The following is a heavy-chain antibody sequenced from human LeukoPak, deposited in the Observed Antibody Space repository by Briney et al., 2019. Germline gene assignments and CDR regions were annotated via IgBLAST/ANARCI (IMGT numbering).Heavy chain of an antibody. D-gene: IGHD3-16*01. CDR2: ISHSGST. J-gene: IGHJ4*02. CDR3: ARDDALLGGTFFDL. V-gene: IGHV4-34*01. Sequence: SETLSLTCAVYGGSFSGYYWSWVRQPPGKGLEWIGEISHSGSTMYTTSLMNRVTIFFDTSKNQFSLNLKAVTAADTAVYYCARDDALLGGTFFDLWGQGSLVTVSS. CDR1: GGSFSGYY.